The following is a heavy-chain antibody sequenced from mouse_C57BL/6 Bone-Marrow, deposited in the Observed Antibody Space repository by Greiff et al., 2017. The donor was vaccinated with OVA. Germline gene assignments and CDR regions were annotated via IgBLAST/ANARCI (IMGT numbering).Heavy chain of an antibody. CDR2: IDPSDSET. J-gene: IGHJ2*01. CDR1: GYTFTSYW. D-gene: IGHD3-1*01. V-gene: IGHV1-52*01. Sequence: QVQLQQPGAELVRPGSSVKLSCKASGYTFTSYWMHWVKQRPIQGLEWIGNIDPSDSETHYNQKFKDKATLTVDKSSSTAYMQLSSLTSEDSAVYYCARRGSGRGFDYWGQGTTLTVSS. CDR3: ARRGSGRGFDY.